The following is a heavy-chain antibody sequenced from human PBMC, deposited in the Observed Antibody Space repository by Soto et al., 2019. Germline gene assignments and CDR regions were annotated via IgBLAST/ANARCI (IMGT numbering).Heavy chain of an antibody. D-gene: IGHD2-21*01. V-gene: IGHV3-30*18. J-gene: IGHJ4*02. CDR2: ISYDGSNK. Sequence: GGSLRLSCAASGFTFSSYGMHWVRQAPGKGLEWVAVISYDGSNKYYADSVKGRFTISRDNSKNTLYLQMNSLRAEDTAVYYCAKEIFGYCGGDCYNGGYDYWGQGTLVTVSS. CDR1: GFTFSSYG. CDR3: AKEIFGYCGGDCYNGGYDY.